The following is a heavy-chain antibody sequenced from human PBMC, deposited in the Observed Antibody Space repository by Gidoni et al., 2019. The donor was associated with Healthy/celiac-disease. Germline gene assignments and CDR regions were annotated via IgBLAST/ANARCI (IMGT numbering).Heavy chain of an antibody. Sequence: QVQLVESGGGVVQPGRSLRLSCSASGFTFSSYGMHWVRQGPGMGLEWVAVIWYDGSNKYYADSVKGRFTISRDNSKNTLYLQMNSLRAEDTAVYYCARSLVGVMAYWGQGTLVTVSS. J-gene: IGHJ4*02. V-gene: IGHV3-33*01. CDR3: ARSLVGVMAY. CDR2: IWYDGSNK. D-gene: IGHD3-22*01. CDR1: GFTFSSYG.